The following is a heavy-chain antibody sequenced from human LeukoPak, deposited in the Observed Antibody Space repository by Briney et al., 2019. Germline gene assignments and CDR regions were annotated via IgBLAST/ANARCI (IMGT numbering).Heavy chain of an antibody. Sequence: ASVKVSCKASGYTFTSYDINWVRQATGQRLEWMGWMNPNSGNTGYSQKFQGRVTMTRNTSITTAYMELSSLRSEDTAVYYCARAGGTGPGNRHFQHWGQGTLVTVSS. D-gene: IGHD2-8*02. CDR1: GYTFTSYD. CDR2: MNPNSGNT. V-gene: IGHV1-8*01. J-gene: IGHJ1*01. CDR3: ARAGGTGPGNRHFQH.